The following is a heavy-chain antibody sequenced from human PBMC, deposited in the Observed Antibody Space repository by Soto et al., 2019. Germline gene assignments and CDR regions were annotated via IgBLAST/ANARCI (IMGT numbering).Heavy chain of an antibody. D-gene: IGHD4-17*01. CDR2: INHSGST. CDR1: GGTFVDHC. Sequence: SETISLTSTVDGGTFVDHCWSWIRKPPGKGLEWIGEINHSGSTNYNPSLKSRVTISVDTSKNQFSLKLSSVTAADTAVYYCARGRAVSYGDPSAGFDPWGQGTLVTVSS. V-gene: IGHV4-34*01. J-gene: IGHJ5*02. CDR3: ARGRAVSYGDPSAGFDP.